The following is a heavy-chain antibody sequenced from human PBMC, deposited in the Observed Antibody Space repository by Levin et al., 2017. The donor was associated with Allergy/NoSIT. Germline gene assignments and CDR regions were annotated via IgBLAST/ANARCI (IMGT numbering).Heavy chain of an antibody. D-gene: IGHD3-10*01. V-gene: IGHV3-30-3*01. CDR1: GFTFSSYA. J-gene: IGHJ6*02. CDR3: ARDYLPYGSGSYLHYYYGMDV. Sequence: GESLKISCAASGFTFSSYAMHWVRQAPGKGLEWVAVISYDGSNKYYADSVKGRFTISRDNSKNTLYLQMNSLRAEDTAVYYCARDYLPYGSGSYLHYYYGMDVWGQGTTVTVSS. CDR2: ISYDGSNK.